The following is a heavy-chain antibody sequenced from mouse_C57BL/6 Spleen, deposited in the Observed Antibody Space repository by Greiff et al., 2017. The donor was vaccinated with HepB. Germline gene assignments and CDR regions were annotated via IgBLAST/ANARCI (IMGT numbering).Heavy chain of an antibody. CDR2: INPSSGYT. J-gene: IGHJ4*01. Sequence: VQLVESGAELAKPGASVKLSCKASGYTFTSYWMHWVKQRPGQGLEWIGYINPSSGYTKYNQKFKSKATLTVDKPSSTAYMQLSSLTSEDSAVYYCAREGAMDYWGQGTSVTVSS. CDR3: AREGAMDY. V-gene: IGHV1-7*01. CDR1: GYTFTSYW.